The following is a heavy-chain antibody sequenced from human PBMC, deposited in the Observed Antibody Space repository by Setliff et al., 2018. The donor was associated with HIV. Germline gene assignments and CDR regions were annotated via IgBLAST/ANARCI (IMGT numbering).Heavy chain of an antibody. Sequence: ASVKVSCKTSGYAFTDYSIHWVRQAPGQGLEWVGRINPDSRGTNYAQTFQGRVTMTRDTSVSTAYMELSRLKSDDTAVFYCARGVKGIATTGKYYFDYWGQGTLVAVSS. D-gene: IGHD6-13*01. CDR3: ARGVKGIATTGKYYFDY. J-gene: IGHJ4*02. V-gene: IGHV1-2*06. CDR1: GYAFTDYS. CDR2: INPDSRGT.